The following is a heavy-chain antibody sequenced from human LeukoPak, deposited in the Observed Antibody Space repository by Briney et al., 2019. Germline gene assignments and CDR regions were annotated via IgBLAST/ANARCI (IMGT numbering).Heavy chain of an antibody. CDR1: GFTFSSYS. CDR2: ISSSSSYI. Sequence: GGSLRLSCAASGFTFSSYSMNWVRQAPGKGLEWVSSISSSSSYIYYADSVKGRFTISRDNAKNSLYLQMNSLRAEDTAVYYCAKGDQPLLYGGAFDSWGQGTLVTVS. V-gene: IGHV3-21*01. CDR3: AKGDQPLLYGGAFDS. J-gene: IGHJ4*02. D-gene: IGHD2-2*02.